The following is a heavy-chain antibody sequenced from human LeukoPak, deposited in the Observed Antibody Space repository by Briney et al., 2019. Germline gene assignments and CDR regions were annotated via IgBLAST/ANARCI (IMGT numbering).Heavy chain of an antibody. CDR2: IYYSGST. J-gene: IGHJ3*02. D-gene: IGHD4-23*01. Sequence: SETLSLTCTVSGGSISSYYWSWIRQPPGKGLEWIGYIYYSGSTNYNPSLKSQVTISVDTSKNQFSLRLSSVTAADTAVYYCARRTTVVTRYAFDIWGQGTMVTVSS. V-gene: IGHV4-59*08. CDR1: GGSISSYY. CDR3: ARRTTVVTRYAFDI.